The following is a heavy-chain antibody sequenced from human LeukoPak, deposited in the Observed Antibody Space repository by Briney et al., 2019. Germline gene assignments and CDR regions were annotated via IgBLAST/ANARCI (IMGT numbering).Heavy chain of an antibody. CDR3: AREYSSSSSSVDY. V-gene: IGHV4-59*01. J-gene: IGHJ4*02. D-gene: IGHD6-6*01. CDR1: GGSISSYY. CDR2: IYYSGST. Sequence: SETLSLTCTVSGGSISSYYWSWIRQPPGKGLEWIGYIYYSGSTNYNPSLKSRVTISVDTSKNQFSLKLSSVTAADTAVYYCAREYSSSSSSVDYWGQGTLVTVSS.